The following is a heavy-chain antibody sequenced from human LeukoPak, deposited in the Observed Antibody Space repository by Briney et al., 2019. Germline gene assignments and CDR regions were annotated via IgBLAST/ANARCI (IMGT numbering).Heavy chain of an antibody. V-gene: IGHV3-74*01. J-gene: IGHJ4*02. CDR3: ARDICTNGVCSLFDY. CDR1: GFTFSSYW. D-gene: IGHD2-8*01. CDR2: INSDGSST. Sequence: HTGGSLRLSCAASGFTFSSYWMHWVRHAPGKGLVWVSRINSDGSSTSYADSVKGRFTISRDNAKNSLYLQMNSLRAEDTAVYYCARDICTNGVCSLFDYWGQGTLVTVSS.